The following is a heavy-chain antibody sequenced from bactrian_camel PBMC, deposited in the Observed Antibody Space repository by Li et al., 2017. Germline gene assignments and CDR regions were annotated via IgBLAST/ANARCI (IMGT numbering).Heavy chain of an antibody. J-gene: IGHJ4*01. V-gene: IGHV3S40*01. Sequence: VQLVESGGGSVQAGGSLRLSCAASGFPFSRGAMSWVRQAPGKGLEWVSAINSGGSSAFYADSVRGRFTISRDNAKNTAYLLMNSLEPEDTAAYYCTRGDYDYWGQGTQVTVS. D-gene: IGHD1*01. CDR1: GFPFSRGA. CDR2: INSGGSSA. CDR3: TRGDYDY.